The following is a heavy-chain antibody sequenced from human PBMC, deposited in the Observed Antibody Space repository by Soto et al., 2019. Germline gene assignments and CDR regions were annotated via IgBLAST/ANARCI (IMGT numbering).Heavy chain of an antibody. V-gene: IGHV1-18*01. CDR3: ARDLDDFWSGYPADYNWFDP. CDR2: ISAYNGNT. CDR1: GYTFTSYG. Sequence: GASVKVSCKASGYTFTSYGISWVRQAPGQGLKRMGWISAYNGNTNYAQKLQGRVTMTTDTSTSTAYMELRSLRSDDTAVYYCARDLDDFWSGYPADYNWFDPWGQGTLVTVSS. J-gene: IGHJ5*02. D-gene: IGHD3-3*01.